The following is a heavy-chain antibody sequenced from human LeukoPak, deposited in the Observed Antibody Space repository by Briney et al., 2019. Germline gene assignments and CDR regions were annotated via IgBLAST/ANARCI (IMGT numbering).Heavy chain of an antibody. CDR1: GYTFTSYG. J-gene: IGHJ5*02. V-gene: IGHV7-4-1*02. CDR3: AREGEKYYYGSGSYPNWFDP. D-gene: IGHD3-10*01. Sequence: ASVKVSCKASGYTFTSYGISWVRQAPGQGLEWMGWINTNTGNPTYAQGFTGRFVFSLDTSVSTAYLQISSLKAEDTAVYYCAREGEKYYYGSGSYPNWFDPWGQGTLVTVSS. CDR2: INTNTGNP.